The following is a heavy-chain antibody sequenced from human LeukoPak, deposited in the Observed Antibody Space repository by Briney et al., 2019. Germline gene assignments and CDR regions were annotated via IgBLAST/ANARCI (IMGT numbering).Heavy chain of an antibody. CDR2: MNPNSGNT. D-gene: IGHD6-19*01. CDR1: GYTFTNYD. V-gene: IGHV1-8*03. CDR3: ARVLGKQWLVPAY. Sequence: ASVKVSCKASGYTFTNYDINWVRQATGQGLEWMGWMNPNSGNTGYAQKFQGRVTITRSTSISTAYMELSSLRSEDTAVYYCARVLGKQWLVPAYWGQGTLSPSPQ. J-gene: IGHJ4*02.